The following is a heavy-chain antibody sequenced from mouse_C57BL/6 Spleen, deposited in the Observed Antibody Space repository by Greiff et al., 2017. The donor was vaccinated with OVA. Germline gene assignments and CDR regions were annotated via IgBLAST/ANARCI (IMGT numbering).Heavy chain of an antibody. Sequence: QVQLQQSGPELVKPGASVKISCKASGYAFSSSWMNWVKQRPGKGLEWIGRIYPGDGDTNYNGKFKGKATLTADKSSSTAYMQLSSLTSEDSAVYCCATMVTTVFDYWGQGTTLTVSS. CDR1: GYAFSSSW. CDR2: IYPGDGDT. J-gene: IGHJ2*01. V-gene: IGHV1-82*01. CDR3: ATMVTTVFDY. D-gene: IGHD2-2*01.